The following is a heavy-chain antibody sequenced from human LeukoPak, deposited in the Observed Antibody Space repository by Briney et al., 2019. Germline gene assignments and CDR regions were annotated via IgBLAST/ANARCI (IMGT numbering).Heavy chain of an antibody. J-gene: IGHJ4*02. D-gene: IGHD4-17*01. CDR2: INPSGGST. V-gene: IGHV1-46*01. Sequence: ASVKVSCKASGYTYTSYYMHWVRQAPGQGLEWMGIINPSGGSTSYAQKFQGRVTMTRDTSTSTVYMELSSLRSEDTAMYYCAREGGDGDYERYYFDYWGQGTLVTVSS. CDR1: GYTYTSYY. CDR3: AREGGDGDYERYYFDY.